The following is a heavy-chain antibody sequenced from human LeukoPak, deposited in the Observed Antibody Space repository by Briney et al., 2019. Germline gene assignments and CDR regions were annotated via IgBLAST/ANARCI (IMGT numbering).Heavy chain of an antibody. Sequence: PSETLSLTCTVSGGSISSSSYYWGWIRQPPGKGLEWIGYIYYSGSTNYNPSLKSRVTISVDTSKNQFSLKLSSVTAADTAVYYCARGLDVDTIPDLWGRGTLVTVSS. D-gene: IGHD5-12*01. CDR1: GGSISSSSYY. CDR3: ARGLDVDTIPDL. V-gene: IGHV4-61*05. CDR2: IYYSGST. J-gene: IGHJ2*01.